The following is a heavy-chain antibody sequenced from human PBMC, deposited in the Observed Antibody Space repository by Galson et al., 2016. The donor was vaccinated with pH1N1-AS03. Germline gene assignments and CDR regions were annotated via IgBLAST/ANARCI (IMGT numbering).Heavy chain of an antibody. D-gene: IGHD3-10*01. CDR1: GFTFGAFW. J-gene: IGHJ4*02. CDR3: ATGRGYYYEY. V-gene: IGHV3-7*01. Sequence: RLSCAASGFTFGAFWMSWVRQAPGKGLEWVASTNPDGSQKDYLDSVKGRFTISRDNAKNTVYLQMISLRAEDTAVYYCATGRGYYYEYWGQGTLVTVSS. CDR2: TNPDGSQK.